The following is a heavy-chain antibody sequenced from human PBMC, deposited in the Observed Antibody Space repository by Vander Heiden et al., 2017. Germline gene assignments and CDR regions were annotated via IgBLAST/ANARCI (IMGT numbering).Heavy chain of an antibody. D-gene: IGHD4-17*01. V-gene: IGHV3-9*01. CDR2: ISWNSGSI. J-gene: IGHJ4*02. Sequence: EVQLVEPGGGLVQPARSLRLSCAASGFIFDDYAMHWVRQAPGKGLGLVSGISWNSGSIGYADSVKGRFTISRDNAKNSLYLQMNSLRAEDTALYYCAKADYGAGFALDYWGQGTLVTVSS. CDR3: AKADYGAGFALDY. CDR1: GFIFDDYA.